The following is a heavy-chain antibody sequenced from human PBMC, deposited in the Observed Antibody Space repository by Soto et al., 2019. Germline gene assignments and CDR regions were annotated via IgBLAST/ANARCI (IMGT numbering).Heavy chain of an antibody. CDR2: ISGSGGST. CDR3: AKNYGDYYYYGMDV. Sequence: VQLLESGGGLVQPGGSLRLSCAASGFTFSSYAMSWVRQAPGKGLEGVSAISGSGGSTYYADSVKGRFTISRDNSKNTLYLQMNSLRAEDTAVYYCAKNYGDYYYYGMDVWGQGTTVTVSS. J-gene: IGHJ6*02. D-gene: IGHD4-17*01. CDR1: GFTFSSYA. V-gene: IGHV3-23*01.